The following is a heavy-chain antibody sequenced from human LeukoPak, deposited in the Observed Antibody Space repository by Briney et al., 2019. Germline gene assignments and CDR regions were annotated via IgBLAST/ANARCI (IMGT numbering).Heavy chain of an antibody. Sequence: GGSLRLSCAASGFTFSSYGMHWVRQAPGKGLEWVAVISYDGSNKYYADSVKGRFTISRDNSKNTLYLQMNSLRAEDTAVYYCARGGVRGVIFDYWGQGTLVTVSS. CDR2: ISYDGSNK. D-gene: IGHD3-10*01. CDR3: ARGGVRGVIFDY. J-gene: IGHJ4*02. V-gene: IGHV3-30*03. CDR1: GFTFSSYG.